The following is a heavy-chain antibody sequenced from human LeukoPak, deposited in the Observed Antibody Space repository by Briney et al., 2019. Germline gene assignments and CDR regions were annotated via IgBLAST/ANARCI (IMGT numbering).Heavy chain of an antibody. V-gene: IGHV4-39*01. CDR2: IYYSGYT. Sequence: SETLSLTCTVSGGSISSRYYYWGWIRQPPGKGLEWIGTIYYSGYTDYNPSLKSRVTISVDTSKNQFSLKLRSETAADTAVYYCARGQSASSYFDYWGQGTLVTVSS. J-gene: IGHJ4*02. D-gene: IGHD6-6*01. CDR1: GGSISSRYYY. CDR3: ARGQSASSYFDY.